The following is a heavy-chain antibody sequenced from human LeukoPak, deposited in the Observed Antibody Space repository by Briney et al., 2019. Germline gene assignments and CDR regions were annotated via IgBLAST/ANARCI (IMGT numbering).Heavy chain of an antibody. J-gene: IGHJ4*02. Sequence: ASVKVSCKASGYTFTSYGISWVRQAPGQGLEWMGWISAYNGNTNYAQKFQERATITRDMSTRTAYMELSSLRSEDTAVSYSAADWFYDSSPFDYWGQGTLVTVSS. CDR3: AADWFYDSSPFDY. CDR1: GYTFTSYG. V-gene: IGHV1-18*01. D-gene: IGHD3-22*01. CDR2: ISAYNGNT.